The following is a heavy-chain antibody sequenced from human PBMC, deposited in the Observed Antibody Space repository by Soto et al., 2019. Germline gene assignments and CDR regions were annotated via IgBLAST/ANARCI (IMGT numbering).Heavy chain of an antibody. CDR2: INHSGST. D-gene: IGHD1-1*01. CDR1: GGSFSNYY. CDR3: ARLSGSNWNTVAY. V-gene: IGHV4-34*01. Sequence: QVQLQQWGAGLLKPSETLSLTCAVYGGSFSNYYWIWVRQTPGKGLEWIGEINHSGSTSYNPSLKSRVTMPVDTSKNKFSLELISVTAADTAVYYCARLSGSNWNTVAYWGQGTLVTVSS. J-gene: IGHJ4*02.